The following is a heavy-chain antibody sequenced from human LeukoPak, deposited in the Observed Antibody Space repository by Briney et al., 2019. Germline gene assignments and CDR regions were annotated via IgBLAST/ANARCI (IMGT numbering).Heavy chain of an antibody. CDR1: GFTFSSYS. Sequence: GGTLRLSCAASGFTFSSYSMNWVRQAPGKGLEWVSSISSSSSYIYYADSVKGRFTISRDNAKTSLYLQMNSLRAEDTAVYYCARGLRWSPGYFDYWGQGTLVTVSS. V-gene: IGHV3-21*01. CDR2: ISSSSSYI. CDR3: ARGLRWSPGYFDY. J-gene: IGHJ4*02. D-gene: IGHD4-23*01.